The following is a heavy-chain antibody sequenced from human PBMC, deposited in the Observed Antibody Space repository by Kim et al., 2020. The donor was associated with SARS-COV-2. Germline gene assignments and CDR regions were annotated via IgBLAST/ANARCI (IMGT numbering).Heavy chain of an antibody. CDR3: ARVMKYYYGSGSDSGRFDY. V-gene: IGHV4-31*02. Sequence: SRVTISVDTSKNQFSLKLSSLTAADTAVYYCARVMKYYYGSGSDSGRFDYWGQGTLVTVSS. D-gene: IGHD3-10*01. J-gene: IGHJ4*02.